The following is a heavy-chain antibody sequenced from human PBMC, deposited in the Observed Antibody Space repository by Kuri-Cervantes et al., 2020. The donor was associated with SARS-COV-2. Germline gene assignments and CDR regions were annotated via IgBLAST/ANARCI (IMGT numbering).Heavy chain of an antibody. J-gene: IGHJ5*02. CDR2: IDPSDSYT. CDR1: GYSFTSYW. D-gene: IGHD2-21*02. V-gene: IGHV5-10-1*01. Sequence: GGSLRLSCKGSGYSFTSYWISWVRQMPGKGLEWMGRIDPSDSYTNYSPSFQGHVTISADKSISTAYLQWSSLKASDTAMYYCARWECGGDCYWGGRFDPWGQGTLVTVSS. CDR3: ARWECGGDCYWGGRFDP.